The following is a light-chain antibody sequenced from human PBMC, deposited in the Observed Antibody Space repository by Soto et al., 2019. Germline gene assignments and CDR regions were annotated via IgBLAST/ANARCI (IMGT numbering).Light chain of an antibody. CDR2: GAS. CDR1: QSVSNNY. J-gene: IGKJ1*01. CDR3: QQYGSSPVT. Sequence: IGLSQSPGTLSLSPGERATLSCRASQSVSNNYLAWYQQKPGQAPRLLIYGASNRATGIPDRFSGSGSGTDFTLTISRLEPEDFAVYYCQQYGSSPVTFGQGTKVDIK. V-gene: IGKV3-20*01.